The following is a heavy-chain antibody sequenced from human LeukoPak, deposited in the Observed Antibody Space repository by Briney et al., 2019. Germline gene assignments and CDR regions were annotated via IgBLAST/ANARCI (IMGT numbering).Heavy chain of an antibody. D-gene: IGHD3-10*01. J-gene: IGHJ4*02. Sequence: PGGSLRLSCAASGFTFSDYAMNWVRQAPGKGLERVSYISKSSGTIYHADSVRGRFTISRDNANNSLFLQMSRLRDEDTAVYYCVRGALTWFEELFGYWGQGILVTVSS. V-gene: IGHV3-48*02. CDR1: GFTFSDYA. CDR3: VRGALTWFEELFGY. CDR2: ISKSSGTI.